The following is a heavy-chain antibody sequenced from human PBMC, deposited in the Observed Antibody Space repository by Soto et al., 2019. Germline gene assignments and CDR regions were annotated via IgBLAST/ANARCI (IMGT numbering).Heavy chain of an antibody. CDR1: GFTFDEYG. D-gene: IGHD2-21*02. J-gene: IGHJ4*02. Sequence: GGSLRLSCGASGFTFDEYGMHWVRQAPGKGLEWVSGISWNSGTIGYADSVKGRFTISRDNAKNSLYLQMNSLRAEDTAVYYCARVVSDGGNSRLDYWGQGTLVTVSS. CDR2: ISWNSGTI. V-gene: IGHV3-9*01. CDR3: ARVVSDGGNSRLDY.